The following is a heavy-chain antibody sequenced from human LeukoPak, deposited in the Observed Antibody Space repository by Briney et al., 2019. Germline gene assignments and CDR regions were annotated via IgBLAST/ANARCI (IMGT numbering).Heavy chain of an antibody. CDR1: GFTFDDYA. CDR3: AGEANYYDSSGYPLVRSGYYGMDV. Sequence: QTGGSLRLSCAASGFTFDDYAMHWVRQAPGKGLEWVSGISWNSGSIGYADSVKGRFTISRDNAKNSLYLQMNSLRAEDTALYYCAGEANYYDSSGYPLVRSGYYGMDVWGQGTTVTVSS. J-gene: IGHJ6*02. V-gene: IGHV3-9*01. D-gene: IGHD3-22*01. CDR2: ISWNSGSI.